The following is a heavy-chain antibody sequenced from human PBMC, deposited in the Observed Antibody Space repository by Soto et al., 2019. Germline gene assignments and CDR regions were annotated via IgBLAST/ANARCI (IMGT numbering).Heavy chain of an antibody. CDR1: GGSISSGDYY. CDR2: IYYSGST. Sequence: QVQLQESGPGLVKPSQTLSLTCTVSGGSISSGDYYWSWIRQPPGKGLEWIGYIYYSGSTYYNPSLKSRVTISVDTSKNQFSVKLSSVTAADTAVYYCARGDGNYGDYLGYYYYYYGMDVWGQGTTVTVSS. J-gene: IGHJ6*02. D-gene: IGHD4-17*01. CDR3: ARGDGNYGDYLGYYYYYYGMDV. V-gene: IGHV4-30-4*01.